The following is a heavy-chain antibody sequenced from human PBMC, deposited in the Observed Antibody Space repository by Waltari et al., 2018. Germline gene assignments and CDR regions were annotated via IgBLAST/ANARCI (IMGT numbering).Heavy chain of an antibody. Sequence: QLQLQESGPGLVKPSETLSLTCTVSGGSLSSSSYYWGSIRQPPGKGLGWIGSIYYSGSTYYNPSLKSRVTISVDTSKNQFSLKLSSVTAADTAVYYCALLHTAMVDYWGQGTLVTVSS. J-gene: IGHJ4*02. CDR1: GGSLSSSSYY. CDR2: IYYSGST. V-gene: IGHV4-39*01. D-gene: IGHD5-18*01. CDR3: ALLHTAMVDY.